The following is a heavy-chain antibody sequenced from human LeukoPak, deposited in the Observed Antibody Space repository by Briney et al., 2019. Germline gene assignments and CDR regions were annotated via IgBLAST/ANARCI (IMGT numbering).Heavy chain of an antibody. CDR2: ISYDGSNK. Sequence: GGSLRLSCAASGFTFSSYGMHWVRQAPGKGLEWVAVISYDGSNKYYADSVKGRFTISRDNSKNTLYLQMNSLGAEDTAVYYCAKEGIVSDCFDYWGQGTLVTVSS. V-gene: IGHV3-30*18. J-gene: IGHJ4*02. D-gene: IGHD2/OR15-2a*01. CDR3: AKEGIVSDCFDY. CDR1: GFTFSSYG.